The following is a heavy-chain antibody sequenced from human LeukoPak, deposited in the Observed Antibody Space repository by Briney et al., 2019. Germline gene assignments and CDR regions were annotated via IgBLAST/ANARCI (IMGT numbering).Heavy chain of an antibody. V-gene: IGHV4-34*01. CDR3: ARRIAAAGMGDY. J-gene: IGHJ4*02. D-gene: IGHD6-13*01. Sequence: PSETLSLTCAVYGGSFSGYYWSWIRQPPGTGLEWIGEINHSGSTNYNPSLKSRVTISVDTSKNQFSLKLSSVTAADTAVYYCARRIAAAGMGDYWGQGTLVTVSS. CDR2: INHSGST. CDR1: GGSFSGYY.